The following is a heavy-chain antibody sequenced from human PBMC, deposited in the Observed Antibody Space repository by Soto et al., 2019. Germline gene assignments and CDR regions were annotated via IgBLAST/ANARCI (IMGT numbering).Heavy chain of an antibody. J-gene: IGHJ6*02. CDR2: IYYSGST. V-gene: IGHV4-59*01. CDR3: ARRRFGEFNSMDV. CDR1: GGSISSYY. Sequence: SETLSLTCTVSGGSISSYYWSWIRQPPGKGLEWIGYIYYSGSTNYNPSLKSRVTISVDTSKNQFSLKLSSVTAADTAVYYCARRRFGEFNSMDVWGQGTTVTVSS. D-gene: IGHD3-10*01.